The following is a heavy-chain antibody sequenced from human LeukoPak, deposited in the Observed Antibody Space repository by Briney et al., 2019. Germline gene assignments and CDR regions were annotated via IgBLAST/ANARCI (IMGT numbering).Heavy chain of an antibody. V-gene: IGHV4-34*01. J-gene: IGHJ5*02. CDR3: ARAAAAKVAGWFDP. Sequence: SETLSLTCAVYGGSFSGYYGSCIREPPGKGLEWIGEINHSGSTNYNPSLKSRVTISLDAAKNQLSLKLSSVTAADTAVYYCARAAAAKVAGWFDPWGQGTLVTVSS. CDR1: GGSFSGYY. D-gene: IGHD6-13*01. CDR2: INHSGST.